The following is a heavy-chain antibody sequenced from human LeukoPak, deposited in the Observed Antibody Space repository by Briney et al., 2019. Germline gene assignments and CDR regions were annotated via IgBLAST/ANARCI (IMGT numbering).Heavy chain of an antibody. J-gene: IGHJ4*02. Sequence: GGSLRLSCAASGFTFSSYAMTWVRQAPGKGLEWVAGISSGDRTFHAESVKGRFTISRDKSKDKLYLQMNSLRAEDTAVYYCAKDATASPYFHWFDNWGQGTQVIVSS. CDR1: GFTFSSYA. CDR3: AKDATASPYFHWFDN. V-gene: IGHV3-23*01. CDR2: ISSGDRT. D-gene: IGHD3-9*01.